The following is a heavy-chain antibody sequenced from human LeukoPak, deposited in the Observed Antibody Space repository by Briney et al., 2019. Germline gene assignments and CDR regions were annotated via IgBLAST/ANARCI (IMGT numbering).Heavy chain of an antibody. CDR2: ISWNSGSI. V-gene: IGHV3-9*01. J-gene: IGHJ3*02. D-gene: IGHD6-6*01. CDR1: GFTFDDYA. Sequence: PGGSLRLSCAASGFTFDDYAMHWVRQAPGKGLEWASGISWNSGSIGYADSVKGRFTISRDNAKNSLYLQMNSLRAEDTALYYCAKSIAARLRAFDIWGQGTMVTVSS. CDR3: AKSIAARLRAFDI.